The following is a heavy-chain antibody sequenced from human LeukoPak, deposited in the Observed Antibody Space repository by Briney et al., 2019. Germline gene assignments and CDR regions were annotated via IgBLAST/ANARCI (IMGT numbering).Heavy chain of an antibody. V-gene: IGHV1-2*02. Sequence: ASVKVSCKASGGTFSSYAISWVRQAPGQGLEWMGWINPNSGGTNYAQKFQGRVTMTRDTSISTAYMELSRLRSDDTAVYYCARVKIGDYYYGMDVWGQGTTVTVSS. J-gene: IGHJ6*02. CDR2: INPNSGGT. CDR3: ARVKIGDYYYGMDV. CDR1: GGTFSSYA.